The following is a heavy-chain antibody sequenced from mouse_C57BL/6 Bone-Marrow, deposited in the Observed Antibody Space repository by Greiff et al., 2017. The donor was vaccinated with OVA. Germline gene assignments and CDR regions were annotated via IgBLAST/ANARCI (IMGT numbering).Heavy chain of an antibody. Sequence: QVQLQESGAELVRPGTSVKVSCKASGYTFTSYGISWVKQRTGQGLEWIGEIYPRSGNTYYNEKFKGKATLTADKSSSTAYMELRSLTSEDAAVYFWARDSSCYVGWFADWGQGTLVTVSA. CDR2: IYPRSGNT. V-gene: IGHV1-81*01. CDR3: ARDSSCYVGWFAD. CDR1: GYTFTSYG. J-gene: IGHJ3*01. D-gene: IGHD3-2*02.